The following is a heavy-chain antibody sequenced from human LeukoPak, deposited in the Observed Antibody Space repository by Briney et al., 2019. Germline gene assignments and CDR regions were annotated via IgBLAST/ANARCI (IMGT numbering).Heavy chain of an antibody. Sequence: SETLSLTCAVYGGSFSGYYWSWIRQPPGKGLEWIGEINHSGSTNYNPSLKSRVTISVDTSKNQFSLKLSSVTAADTAVYYCARDSGNYGYYMDVWGKGTTVTV. CDR1: GGSFSGYY. J-gene: IGHJ6*03. D-gene: IGHD1-26*01. CDR3: ARDSGNYGYYMDV. V-gene: IGHV4-34*01. CDR2: INHSGST.